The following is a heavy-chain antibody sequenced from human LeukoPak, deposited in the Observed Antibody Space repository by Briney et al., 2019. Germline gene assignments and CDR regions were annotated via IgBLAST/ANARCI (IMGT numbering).Heavy chain of an antibody. D-gene: IGHD3-16*01. CDR2: IYPDDSDT. V-gene: IGHV5-51*01. Sequence: GESLKISCETSGYSFTTYWIGWVRQRPGTVLEWVGAIYPDDSDTRYSPSFQGQVAIPADRSIRTAYLKWNSLKASDTGMYYCARQRGALGTVNWFDPWGQGTLVTVSS. CDR3: ARQRGALGTVNWFDP. CDR1: GYSFTTYW. J-gene: IGHJ5*02.